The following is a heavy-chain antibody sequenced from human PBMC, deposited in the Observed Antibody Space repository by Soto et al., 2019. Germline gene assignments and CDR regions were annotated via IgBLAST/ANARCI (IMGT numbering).Heavy chain of an antibody. CDR1: GYTFTSYG. D-gene: IGHD3-22*01. J-gene: IGHJ4*02. Sequence: ASVKVSCKASGYTFTSYGISWVRQVPGQGLEWMGWISAYNGNTNYAQKLQGRVTMTTDTSTSTAYMELRSLRSDDTAVYYCARVWAYYYDSSGYYEPFDYWGQGTLVTVSS. V-gene: IGHV1-18*01. CDR2: ISAYNGNT. CDR3: ARVWAYYYDSSGYYEPFDY.